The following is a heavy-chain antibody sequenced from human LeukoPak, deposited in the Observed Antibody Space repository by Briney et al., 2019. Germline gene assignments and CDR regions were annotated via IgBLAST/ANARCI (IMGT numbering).Heavy chain of an antibody. CDR3: AKDPTPSLVVTPGPFDY. D-gene: IGHD4-23*01. CDR1: GFTFSSSV. CDR2: ISYDGSSK. Sequence: SGGSLRLSCAASGFTFSSSVMYWVRQAPGEGLEWVAVISYDGSSKYYADSVKGRFTISRDNSKDTLYLQMNSLRAEDTAVYYCAKDPTPSLVVTPGPFDYWGQGTLVTVSS. J-gene: IGHJ4*02. V-gene: IGHV3-30-3*01.